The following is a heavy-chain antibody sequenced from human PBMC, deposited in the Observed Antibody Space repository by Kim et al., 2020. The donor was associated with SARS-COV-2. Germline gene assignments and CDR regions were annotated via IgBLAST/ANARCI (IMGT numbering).Heavy chain of an antibody. J-gene: IGHJ4*02. D-gene: IGHD2-15*01. V-gene: IGHV3-23*01. Sequence: ADSVKGRFTISRDNSKNTLYLQMNSLRAEDTAVYYCAKDPELLPRYYFDYWGQGTLVTVSS. CDR3: AKDPELLPRYYFDY.